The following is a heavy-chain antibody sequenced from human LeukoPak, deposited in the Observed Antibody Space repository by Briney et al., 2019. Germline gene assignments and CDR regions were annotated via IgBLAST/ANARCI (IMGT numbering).Heavy chain of an antibody. Sequence: SQTLSLTCTVSGGSISSGGYYWSWIRQPPGKGLEWIGEINHSGSTNYNPSLKSRVTISVDTSKNQFSLKLSSVTAADTAVYYCARGVTYYYGSGSPMDVWGQGTTVTVSS. J-gene: IGHJ6*02. CDR2: INHSGST. V-gene: IGHV4-30-2*01. CDR3: ARGVTYYYGSGSPMDV. CDR1: GGSISSGGYY. D-gene: IGHD3-10*01.